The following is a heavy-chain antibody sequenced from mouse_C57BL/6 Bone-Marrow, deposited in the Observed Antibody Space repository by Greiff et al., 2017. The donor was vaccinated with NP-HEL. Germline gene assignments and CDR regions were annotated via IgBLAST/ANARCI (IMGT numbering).Heavy chain of an antibody. Sequence: VKLQESGPGLVQPSQSLSITCTVSGFSLTSYGVHWVRQSPGKGLEWLGVIWRGGSTDYNAAFMSSLSITKDNSKSQVFFKMNNLQADDSAIYYCAKNRGYDDYAMDYWGQGTSVTVSS. D-gene: IGHD2-2*01. V-gene: IGHV2-5*01. CDR1: GFSLTSYG. CDR3: AKNRGYDDYAMDY. J-gene: IGHJ4*01. CDR2: IWRGGST.